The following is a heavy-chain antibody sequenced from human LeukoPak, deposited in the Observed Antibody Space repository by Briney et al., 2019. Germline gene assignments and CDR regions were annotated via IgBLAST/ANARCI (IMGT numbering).Heavy chain of an antibody. CDR3: ARPRSSGSSYDDFDI. CDR1: GYSFTSYW. Sequence: KTGESLKISCKGSGYSFTSYWIGWVRQMPGKGLEWMGIIYPGDSDTRYSPSFQGQVTISADKSISTAYLQWSSLEASDTAMYYCARPRSSGSSYDDFDIWGQGTMVTVSS. J-gene: IGHJ3*02. V-gene: IGHV5-51*01. CDR2: IYPGDSDT. D-gene: IGHD1-26*01.